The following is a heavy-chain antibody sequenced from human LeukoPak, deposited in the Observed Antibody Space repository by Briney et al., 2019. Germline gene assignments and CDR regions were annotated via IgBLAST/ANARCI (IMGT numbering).Heavy chain of an antibody. CDR2: MNPNSGNT. V-gene: IGHV1-8*02. CDR1: GYTFTSYG. J-gene: IGHJ4*02. CDR3: ARVPSYSSGWYIDY. D-gene: IGHD6-19*01. Sequence: GASVKVSCKASGYTFTSYGISWVRQAPGQGLEWMGWMNPNSGNTGYAQKFQGRVTMTRNTSISTAYMELSSLRSEDTAVYYCARVPSYSSGWYIDYWGQGTLVTVSS.